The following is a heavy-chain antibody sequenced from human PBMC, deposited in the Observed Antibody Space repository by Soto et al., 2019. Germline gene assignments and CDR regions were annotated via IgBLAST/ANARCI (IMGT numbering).Heavy chain of an antibody. V-gene: IGHV1-46*01. CDR2: INPSGGST. J-gene: IGHJ4*02. D-gene: IGHD3-22*01. Sequence: GASVKVSCKASGYTFTSYYMHWVRQAPGQGLEWMGIINPSGGSTSYAQKFQGRVTMTRDTSTSTVYMELNSLRAEDTAVYYCAKNPGYYYDSTGYHFDYWGQGTLVTVSS. CDR3: AKNPGYYYDSTGYHFDY. CDR1: GYTFTSYY.